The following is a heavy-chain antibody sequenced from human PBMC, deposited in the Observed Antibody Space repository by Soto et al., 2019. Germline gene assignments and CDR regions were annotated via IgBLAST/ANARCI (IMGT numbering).Heavy chain of an antibody. J-gene: IGHJ6*03. D-gene: IGHD3-10*01. CDR2: IYYSGST. CDR1: GGSISSSSYY. Sequence: SETLSLTCTVPGGSISSSSYYWGWIRQPPGKGLEWIGSIYYSGSTYYNPSLKSRVTISVDTSKNQFSLKLSSVTAADTAVFYCARLGSVLLWFGESLGYMDVWGKGTTVTVSS. V-gene: IGHV4-39*01. CDR3: ARLGSVLLWFGESLGYMDV.